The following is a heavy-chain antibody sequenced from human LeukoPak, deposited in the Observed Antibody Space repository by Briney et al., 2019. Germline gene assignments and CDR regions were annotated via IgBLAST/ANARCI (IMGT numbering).Heavy chain of an antibody. V-gene: IGHV4-31*03. Sequence: PSQTLPLTCTVSGGSISSGGDYWSWIRQHPGKGLEWIGYIYYSGTTYYNPSLRSRITISVDTSKSQFSLNLSSVTAADTAVYYCARAAWRGTNSRDAFDIWGQGTMVAVSS. CDR1: GGSISSGGDY. J-gene: IGHJ3*02. D-gene: IGHD4/OR15-4a*01. CDR3: ARAAWRGTNSRDAFDI. CDR2: IYYSGTT.